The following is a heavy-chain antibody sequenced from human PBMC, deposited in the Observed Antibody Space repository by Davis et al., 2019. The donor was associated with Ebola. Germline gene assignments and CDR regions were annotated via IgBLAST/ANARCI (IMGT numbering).Heavy chain of an antibody. V-gene: IGHV1-69*06. CDR2: IIPIFGTA. Sequence: SAKVSCKASGGTFSSYAISWVRQAPGQGLEWMGGIIPIFGTANYAQKFQGRVTITADKSTSTAYMELSSLRSEDTAVYYCARDDWNQNWFDPWGQGTLVTVSS. CDR1: GGTFSSYA. CDR3: ARDDWNQNWFDP. D-gene: IGHD1-1*01. J-gene: IGHJ5*02.